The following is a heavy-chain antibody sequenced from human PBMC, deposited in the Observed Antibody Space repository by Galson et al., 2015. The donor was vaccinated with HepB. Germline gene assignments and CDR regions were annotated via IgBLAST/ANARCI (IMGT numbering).Heavy chain of an antibody. CDR2: IYSGGST. V-gene: IGHV3-66*02. J-gene: IGHJ4*02. CDR1: GFTVSSNY. CDR3: ARVAFSSWYRYFDY. D-gene: IGHD6-13*01. Sequence: SLRLSCAASGFTVSSNYMSRVRQAPGKGLEWVSVIYSGGSTYYADSVKGRFTISRDNSKNTLYLQMNSLRAEDTAVYYCARVAFSSWYRYFDYWGQGTLVTVSS.